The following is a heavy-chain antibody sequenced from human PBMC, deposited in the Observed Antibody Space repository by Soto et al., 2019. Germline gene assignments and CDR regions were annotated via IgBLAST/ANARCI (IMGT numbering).Heavy chain of an antibody. V-gene: IGHV3-33*01. J-gene: IGHJ6*02. CDR1: GFTFSSYG. CDR3: AREAGYFDWFQYYCYGMDV. Sequence: GGSVRLSCAASGFTFSSYGMHWVRQAPGKGLEWVAVIWYDGSNKYYADSVKGRFTISRDNSKNTLYLQMNSLRAEDTAVYYCAREAGYFDWFQYYCYGMDVWGQGTTVTVSS. CDR2: IWYDGSNK. D-gene: IGHD3-9*01.